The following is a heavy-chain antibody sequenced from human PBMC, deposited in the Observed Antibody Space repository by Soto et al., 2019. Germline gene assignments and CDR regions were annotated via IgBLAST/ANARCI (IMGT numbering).Heavy chain of an antibody. CDR1: GYTFTSYA. CDR2: INAGNGNT. Sequence: GASVKVSCKASGYTFTSYAMHWVRQAPGQRLEWMGWINAGNGNTKYSQKFQGRVTITRDTSASTAYMELSSLRSEDTAVYYCARDPRDIRGNIAVAGHFDYWGQGTLVTVPQ. V-gene: IGHV1-3*01. CDR3: ARDPRDIRGNIAVAGHFDY. D-gene: IGHD6-19*01. J-gene: IGHJ4*02.